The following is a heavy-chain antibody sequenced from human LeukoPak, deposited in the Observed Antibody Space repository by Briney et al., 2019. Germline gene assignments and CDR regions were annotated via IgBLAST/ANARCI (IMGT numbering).Heavy chain of an antibody. J-gene: IGHJ4*02. CDR3: ARTLMYCVGFPHGFAPIPDY. CDR1: GYTFTGYY. D-gene: IGHD2-2*02. V-gene: IGHV1-2*06. Sequence: ASVKVSCKASGYTFTGYYMHWVRQAPGQGLEGMGRVNPNSGGTNYAQKFQGRVAMTRDPSISTAYMALSRLSSNDTAVYYCARTLMYCVGFPHGFAPIPDYWGQGTLVTVSS. CDR2: VNPNSGGT.